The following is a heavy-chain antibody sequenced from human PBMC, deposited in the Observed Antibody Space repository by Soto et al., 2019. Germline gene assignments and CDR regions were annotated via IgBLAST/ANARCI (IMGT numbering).Heavy chain of an antibody. CDR2: IYYSGST. CDR1: GGSISSGDYY. D-gene: IGHD3-10*01. CDR3: ARVGPYGSGSYGGIFDY. J-gene: IGHJ4*02. V-gene: IGHV4-30-4*01. Sequence: QVQLQESGPGLVKPSQTLSLTCTVSGGSISSGDYYWSWIRQPPGKGLEWIGYIYYSGSTYYNPSLKSRVTISVDTSKTQFSLKLSSVTAADTAVYYCARVGPYGSGSYGGIFDYWGQGTLVTVSS.